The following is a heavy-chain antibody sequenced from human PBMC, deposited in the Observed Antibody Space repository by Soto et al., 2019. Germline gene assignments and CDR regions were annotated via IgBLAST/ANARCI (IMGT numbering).Heavy chain of an antibody. D-gene: IGHD2-15*01. J-gene: IGHJ5*01. CDR2: TSYDGSKK. Sequence: QVQLVESEGGVVQPGKSLRLSCVASGFSFRSYAMHWVRQAPGQGLEWVAFTSYDGSKKDYAASVKGRFTVSRDNFENILYLEMNSLRPEDTAVYYCAKEGQAHCSGGSCFSGWFDAWGHGTQVTVSS. CDR3: AKEGQAHCSGGSCFSGWFDA. V-gene: IGHV3-30*18. CDR1: GFSFRSYA.